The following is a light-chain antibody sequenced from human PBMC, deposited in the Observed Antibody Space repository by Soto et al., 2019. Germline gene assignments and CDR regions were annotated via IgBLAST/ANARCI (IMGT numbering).Light chain of an antibody. CDR2: VAS. CDR1: QSVRSN. Sequence: EIVMTQSPATLSVSPGERVTLSCRASQSVRSNLAWYQQKHGQVPSVLIYVASTRAMGIPDRFSGSGSGTEFTITISSLQSDDFAVYYCHHYNLLWGFGGGTKVEIK. V-gene: IGKV3-15*01. J-gene: IGKJ4*01. CDR3: HHYNLLWG.